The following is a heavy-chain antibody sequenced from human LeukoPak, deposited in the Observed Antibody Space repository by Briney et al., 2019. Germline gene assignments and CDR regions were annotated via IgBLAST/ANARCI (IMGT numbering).Heavy chain of an antibody. CDR2: IYHSGST. J-gene: IGHJ4*02. Sequence: PSETLSFTCTVSGYSISSGYYWGWIRQPPGKGLEWIGSIYHSGSTYYNPSLKSRVTISVDTSKNQFSLKLSSVTAADTAVYYCARGPYSGYDSRLFDYWGQGTLVTVSS. CDR1: GYSISSGYY. V-gene: IGHV4-38-2*02. D-gene: IGHD5-12*01. CDR3: ARGPYSGYDSRLFDY.